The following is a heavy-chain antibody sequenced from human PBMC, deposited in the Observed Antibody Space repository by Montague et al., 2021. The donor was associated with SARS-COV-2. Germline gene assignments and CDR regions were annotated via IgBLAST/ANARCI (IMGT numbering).Heavy chain of an antibody. CDR2: KYHSGST. D-gene: IGHD3-16*01. Sequence: PRKALSWLKKKYHSGSTNYNPSLKSRVTISVDKSKNQFSLKLSSVTAADTAVYYCAIRTLGYYYYVRDVWGQGTTFNVS. CDR3: AIRTLGYYYYVRDV. V-gene: IGHV4-4*02. J-gene: IGHJ6*02.